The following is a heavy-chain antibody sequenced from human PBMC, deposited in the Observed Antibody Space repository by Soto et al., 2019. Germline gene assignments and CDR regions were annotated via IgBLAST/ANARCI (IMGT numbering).Heavy chain of an antibody. CDR1: GYTFPSYH. V-gene: IGHV1-8*01. CDR3: AREQDYGDYGDY. CDR2: MHPYSGNT. J-gene: IGHJ4*02. Sequence: QVQLVQSGAEVKKPGASVKVSCKASGYTFPSYHISWVRQATGQGLEWMGWMHPYSGNTADAQKFQGRLTMTTNSSISTAYMELSSLTSEDTAVYYCAREQDYGDYGDYWGQGTLVTVSS. D-gene: IGHD4-17*01.